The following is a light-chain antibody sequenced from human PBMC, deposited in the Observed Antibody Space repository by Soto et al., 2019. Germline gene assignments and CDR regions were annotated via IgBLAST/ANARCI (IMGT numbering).Light chain of an antibody. CDR2: KAY. V-gene: IGKV1-5*03. CDR1: QSISSW. J-gene: IGKJ2*01. CDR3: QQYKSYSLST. Sequence: DIQMTQSPSTLSASVGDRVTITCRASQSISSWLAWYQQKPGKAPKLLIYKAYSLESGVPSRFSGSGSRTQFTLTISRLQPDDFATYKWQQYKSYSLSTFGQGTKLEIK.